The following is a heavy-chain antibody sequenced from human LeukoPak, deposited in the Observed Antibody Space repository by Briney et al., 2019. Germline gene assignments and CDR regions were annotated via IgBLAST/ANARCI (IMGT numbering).Heavy chain of an antibody. J-gene: IGHJ4*02. CDR3: AKVARAGGDYGLYYFDY. CDR2: ISGSGGST. CDR1: GFTFGSYA. Sequence: GGSLRLSCAVSGFTFGSYAMSWVRQAPGRGLEWVSAISGSGGSTYYADSVKGRFTISRDNSKNTLYLQMNSLRAEDTAVYYCAKVARAGGDYGLYYFDYWGQGTLVTVSS. D-gene: IGHD4-17*01. V-gene: IGHV3-23*01.